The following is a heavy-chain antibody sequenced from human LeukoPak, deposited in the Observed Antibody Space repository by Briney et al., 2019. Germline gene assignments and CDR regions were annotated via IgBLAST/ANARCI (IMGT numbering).Heavy chain of an antibody. J-gene: IGHJ4*02. V-gene: IGHV3-74*01. CDR1: GFTFNSYW. D-gene: IGHD2-15*01. Sequence: GGSLRLSCAASGFTFNSYWMHWVRQAPGKGLVWVARISTDGSSTSYADSVKGRFTISRDNAKNTLHLQMNSLTAEDTAVYYCARDYTYCSGSRCYDRFDYWGQGIRVTVSS. CDR3: ARDYTYCSGSRCYDRFDY. CDR2: ISTDGSST.